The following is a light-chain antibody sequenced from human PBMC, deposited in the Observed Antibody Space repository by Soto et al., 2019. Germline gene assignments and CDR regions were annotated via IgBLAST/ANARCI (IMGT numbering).Light chain of an antibody. V-gene: IGKV2-30*02. CDR3: LVGTHGVT. Sequence: VVMPPSTLSLPVPLGQPASISCRSSQSLVHSDGRTYLSWFQQRPGQSPRRLIYKVSNRDSGVPDRFSGGGSGTDFTLRISRVEAEDVGVYYCLVGTHGVTFGQGTRLEIK. J-gene: IGKJ5*01. CDR1: QSLVHSDGRTY. CDR2: KVS.